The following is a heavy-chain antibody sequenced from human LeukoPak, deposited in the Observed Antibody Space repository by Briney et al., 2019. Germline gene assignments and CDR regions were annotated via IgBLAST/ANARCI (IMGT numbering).Heavy chain of an antibody. CDR2: ISSRSSTI. J-gene: IGHJ4*02. CDR1: GFTFSSYS. CDR3: ARDLMGWDLHYFDY. V-gene: IGHV3-48*04. D-gene: IGHD1-26*01. Sequence: PGGSLRLSCAASGFTFSSYSMNWVRQAPGKGLEWISYISSRSSTIYYADSVKGRFTISRDNAKNSLYLQMHSLRAEDTAVYYCARDLMGWDLHYFDYWGQGTLVTVSS.